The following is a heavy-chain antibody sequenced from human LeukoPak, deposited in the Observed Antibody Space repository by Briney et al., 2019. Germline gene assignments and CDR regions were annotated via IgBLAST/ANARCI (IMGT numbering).Heavy chain of an antibody. Sequence: ASVKVSCKASGYTFTSYGISWVRQAPGQGLEWMGWIRAYNGNTNYAQKLQGRVTMTTDTSTSTAYMELRSLRSDDTAVYYCARSPYYDFWSGYYTKDYWGQGTLVTVSS. D-gene: IGHD3-3*01. CDR1: GYTFTSYG. CDR3: ARSPYYDFWSGYYTKDY. CDR2: IRAYNGNT. V-gene: IGHV1-18*01. J-gene: IGHJ4*02.